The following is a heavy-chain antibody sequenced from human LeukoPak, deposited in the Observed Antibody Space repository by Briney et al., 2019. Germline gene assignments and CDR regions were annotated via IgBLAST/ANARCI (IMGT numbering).Heavy chain of an antibody. CDR3: ARDGAYYYDSTTWAFDI. CDR2: INHSGST. J-gene: IGHJ3*02. CDR1: GGSFSGYY. D-gene: IGHD3-22*01. Sequence: PSETLSLTCAVYGGSFSGYYWSWIRQPPGKGLEWLGEINHSGSTYYNPSLKSRVTISVDTSKNQFSLKLSSVTAADTAVYYCARDGAYYYDSTTWAFDIWGQGTMVTVSS. V-gene: IGHV4-34*01.